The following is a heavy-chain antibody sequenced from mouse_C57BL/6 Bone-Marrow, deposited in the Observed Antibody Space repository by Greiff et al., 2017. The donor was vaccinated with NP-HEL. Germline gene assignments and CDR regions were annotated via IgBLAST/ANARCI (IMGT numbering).Heavy chain of an antibody. CDR3: ARSPLYYGRRDYFDY. D-gene: IGHD1-1*01. J-gene: IGHJ2*01. CDR1: GYSFTGYF. Sequence: EVKVEESGPELVKPGASVKISCKASGYSFTGYFMNWVKQSHGKSLEWIGRINPYNGDTFYNQKFKGKATLTVDKSSSTAHMELLSLTSEDFAVYYCARSPLYYGRRDYFDYWGQGTTLTVSS. CDR2: INPYNGDT. V-gene: IGHV1-37*01.